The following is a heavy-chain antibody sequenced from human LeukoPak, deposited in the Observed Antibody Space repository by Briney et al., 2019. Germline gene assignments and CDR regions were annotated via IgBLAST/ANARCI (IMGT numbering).Heavy chain of an antibody. D-gene: IGHD3-22*01. J-gene: IGHJ4*02. CDR2: IYWNDDK. Sequence: SGPTLVKPTQTLTLTCTFSGFSLSTSGVGVGWIRQPPGKALEWLALIYWNDDKRYSPSLKSRLTITKDTSKNQVVLTMTNMDPVDTGTYYCAHLLGYDSSGAHSFDYWGQGTLVTVSS. CDR1: GFSLSTSGVG. V-gene: IGHV2-5*01. CDR3: AHLLGYDSSGAHSFDY.